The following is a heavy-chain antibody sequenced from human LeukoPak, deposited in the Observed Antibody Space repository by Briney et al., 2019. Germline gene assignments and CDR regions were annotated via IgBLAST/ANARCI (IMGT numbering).Heavy chain of an antibody. CDR1: GYTFNTFN. CDR3: ARGHYDVLAASYKWTADY. D-gene: IGHD3-9*01. J-gene: IGHJ4*02. CDR2: ITSGGDYI. V-gene: IGHV3-21*01. Sequence: GGALRLSCAASGYTFNTFNMNWVRQAPGKGLEWVSSITSGGDYIYYADSVKGRFTTSRDNAKNSLSLQLNSLRVEDTAVYYCARGHYDVLAASYKWTADYWGQGTLVTVSS.